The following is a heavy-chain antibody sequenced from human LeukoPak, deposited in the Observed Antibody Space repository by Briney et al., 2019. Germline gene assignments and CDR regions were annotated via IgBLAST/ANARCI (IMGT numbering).Heavy chain of an antibody. CDR1: GFTFSSYA. D-gene: IGHD6-13*01. J-gene: IGHJ4*02. V-gene: IGHV3-23*01. Sequence: PGGSLRLSCAASGFTFSSYAMSWVRQAPGKGLEWVSAISGSGGSTYYADSVKGRFTISRDNSKNTLYLQMNGLRADDTALYYCARATYSSIWGIADFDYWGQGTLVTVSS. CDR3: ARATYSSIWGIADFDY. CDR2: ISGSGGST.